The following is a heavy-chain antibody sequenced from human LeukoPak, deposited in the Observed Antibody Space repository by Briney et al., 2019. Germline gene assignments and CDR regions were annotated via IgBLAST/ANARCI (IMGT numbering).Heavy chain of an antibody. J-gene: IGHJ6*03. Sequence: SETLSLTCTVSGGSISSYYWGWIRQPAGKGLEWIGRIYTSGSTNYNPSLKSRVTMSVDTSKNQFSLKLSSVTAADTAVYYCAREASVAYYYYYMDVWGKGTTVTVSS. V-gene: IGHV4-4*07. CDR1: GGSISSYY. CDR2: IYTSGST. CDR3: AREASVAYYYYYMDV. D-gene: IGHD4-23*01.